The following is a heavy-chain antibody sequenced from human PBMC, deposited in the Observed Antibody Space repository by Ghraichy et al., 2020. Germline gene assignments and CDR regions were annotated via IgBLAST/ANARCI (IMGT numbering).Heavy chain of an antibody. Sequence: GGSLRLSCAASGFTVSSNYMSWVRQAPGKGLEWVSVIYSGGSTYYADSVKGRFTISRDNSKNTLYLQMNSLRAEDTAVYYCARDPEGYSGYDTGYWGQGTLVTVSS. CDR3: ARDPEGYSGYDTGY. V-gene: IGHV3-53*01. CDR2: IYSGGST. CDR1: GFTVSSNY. J-gene: IGHJ4*02. D-gene: IGHD5-12*01.